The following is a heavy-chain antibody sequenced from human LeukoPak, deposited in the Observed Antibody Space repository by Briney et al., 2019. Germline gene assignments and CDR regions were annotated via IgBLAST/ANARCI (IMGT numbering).Heavy chain of an antibody. CDR1: GYTSTNYY. D-gene: IGHD1-26*01. CDR3: ARDRSIVGATPYFDY. CDR2: INPDGGST. J-gene: IGHJ4*02. Sequence: ASVKVSCKASGYTSTNYYMHWVRQAPGQGLEWMGVINPDGGSTTYAQKFQGRVTMTRDTSTRTVYMDLSSLRSEDTAVYYCARDRSIVGATPYFDYWGQGTLVTVSS. V-gene: IGHV1-46*01.